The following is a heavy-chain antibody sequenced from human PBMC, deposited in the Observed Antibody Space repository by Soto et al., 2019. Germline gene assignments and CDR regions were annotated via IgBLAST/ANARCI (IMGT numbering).Heavy chain of an antibody. V-gene: IGHV5-51*01. Sequence: PGESLKISCKGSGYSFTSYWIGWVRQMPGKGLEWMGIIYPGDSDTRYSPSFQGQVTISADKSISTAYLQWSSLKASDTAMYYCAIGYCSGGSCYSDYYYYYYMDVWGKGTTVTVSS. CDR2: IYPGDSDT. J-gene: IGHJ6*03. CDR3: AIGYCSGGSCYSDYYYYYYMDV. D-gene: IGHD2-15*01. CDR1: GYSFTSYW.